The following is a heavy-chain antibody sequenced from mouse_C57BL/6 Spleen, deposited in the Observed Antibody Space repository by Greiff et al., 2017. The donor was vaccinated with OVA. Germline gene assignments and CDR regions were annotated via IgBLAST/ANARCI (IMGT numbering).Heavy chain of an antibody. CDR1: GSTFTSYW. CDR3: ARGLSSNYFAY. Sequence: QVQLQQPGAELVKPGASVKLSCKASGSTFTSYWLHWVKQRPGRGLEWIGRIDPNSGGTTYNEKFKRKATLTVDKPSSPAYMQLSSLTSEDSAVYDCARGLSSNYFAYWGQGTLVTVSA. V-gene: IGHV1-72*01. D-gene: IGHD2-5*01. J-gene: IGHJ3*01. CDR2: IDPNSGGT.